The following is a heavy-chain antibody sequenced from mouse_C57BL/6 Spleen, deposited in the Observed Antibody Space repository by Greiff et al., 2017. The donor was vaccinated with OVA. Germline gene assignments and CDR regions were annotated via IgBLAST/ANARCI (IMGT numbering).Heavy chain of an antibody. CDR1: GFNIKDDY. CDR3: TLYGSSSWFAY. V-gene: IGHV14-4*01. D-gene: IGHD1-1*01. J-gene: IGHJ3*01. CDR2: IDPENGDT. Sequence: EVQLQQSGAELVRPGASVKLSCTASGFNIKDDYMHWVKQRPEQGLEWIGWIDPENGDTEYASKFQGKATITADTSSNTAYLQLSRLTSEDAAVYCCTLYGSSSWFAYWGQGTLVTVSA.